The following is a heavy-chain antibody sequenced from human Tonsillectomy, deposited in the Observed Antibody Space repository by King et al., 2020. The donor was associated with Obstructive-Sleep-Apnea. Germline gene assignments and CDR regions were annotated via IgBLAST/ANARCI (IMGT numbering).Heavy chain of an antibody. CDR1: GGSISSSSYY. D-gene: IGHD3-22*01. J-gene: IGHJ4*02. CDR2: IYYSGSP. V-gene: IGHV4-39*07. CDR3: ARTSYYYDSSGYYYERALYYFDY. Sequence: QLQESGPGLVKPSETLSLTCTVSGGSISSSSYYWGWIRQPPGKGLEWIGSIYYSGSPYYNPSLKSRVTISVDTSKNQFSLKLSSVTAADTAVYYCARTSYYYDSSGYYYERALYYFDYWGQGTLVTVSS.